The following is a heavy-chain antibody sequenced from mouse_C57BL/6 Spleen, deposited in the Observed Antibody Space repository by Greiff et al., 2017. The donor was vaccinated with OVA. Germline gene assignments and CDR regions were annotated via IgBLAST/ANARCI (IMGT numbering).Heavy chain of an antibody. CDR1: GFNIKDDY. CDR3: TTGLRRFFFAY. J-gene: IGHJ3*01. D-gene: IGHD3-3*01. V-gene: IGHV14-4*01. CDR2: IDPENGDT. Sequence: EVQRVESGAELVRPGASVKLSCTASGFNIKDDYMHWVKQRPEQGLEWIGWIDPENGDTEYASKFQGKATITADTSSNTAYLQLSSLTSEDTAVYYCTTGLRRFFFAYWGQGTLVTVSA.